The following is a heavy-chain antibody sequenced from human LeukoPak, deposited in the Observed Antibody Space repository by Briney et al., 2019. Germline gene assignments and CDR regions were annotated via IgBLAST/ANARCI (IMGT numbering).Heavy chain of an antibody. Sequence: QPGGSLRLSCAASGFTFSSYEMNWVRQAPGKGLEWVSYISSSGSTIYYADSVKGRFTISRDNAKNSLYLQMNSLRAEDTGVYYCARAPSRIVAAGTPWFDPWGQGTLVTVSS. D-gene: IGHD6-13*01. J-gene: IGHJ5*02. CDR3: ARAPSRIVAAGTPWFDP. CDR2: ISSSGSTI. V-gene: IGHV3-48*03. CDR1: GFTFSSYE.